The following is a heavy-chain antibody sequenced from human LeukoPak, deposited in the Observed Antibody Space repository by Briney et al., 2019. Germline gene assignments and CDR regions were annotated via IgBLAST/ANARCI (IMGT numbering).Heavy chain of an antibody. D-gene: IGHD3-16*02. Sequence: GASVKVSCKASGYTFTSYDINWVRQATGQGPEWMGWMNPNSGNTGYAQKFQGRVTMTRNTSISTAYMELSSLRSEDTAVYYCARAMITFGGVIELWGQGTLVTVSS. CDR1: GYTFTSYD. J-gene: IGHJ1*01. CDR3: ARAMITFGGVIEL. V-gene: IGHV1-8*01. CDR2: MNPNSGNT.